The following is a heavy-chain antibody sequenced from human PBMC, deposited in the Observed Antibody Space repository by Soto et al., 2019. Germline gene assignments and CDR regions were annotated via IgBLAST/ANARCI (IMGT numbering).Heavy chain of an antibody. CDR3: ANHGGFDF. Sequence: EGQLLQSGGGLVQPGESLRLSCAASGFTFSSSGMSWVHQAPGKGLEWVSSISIRGDYRYYADSVKGRFTISRDNSKNTLYLQMSSLTAEDTALYYCANHGGFDFWGQGTMVAVSS. J-gene: IGHJ3*01. CDR1: GFTFSSSG. V-gene: IGHV3-23*01. CDR2: ISIRGDYR. D-gene: IGHD4-17*01.